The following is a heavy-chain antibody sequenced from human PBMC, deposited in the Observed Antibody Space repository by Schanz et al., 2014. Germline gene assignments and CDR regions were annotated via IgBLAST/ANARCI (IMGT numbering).Heavy chain of an antibody. D-gene: IGHD1-26*01. V-gene: IGHV3-33*08. CDR3: TRDLLLMTRGWVSEF. Sequence: SCAASGFTFSSYSMNWVRQAPGKGLEWVAFIWYDGSNRYYAASVKGRFTISRDNSKNTLYLQMNRLRAEDTAVYYCTRDLLLMTRGWVSEFWGQGTLVYGSS. J-gene: IGHJ4*02. CDR2: IWYDGSNR. CDR1: GFTFSSYS.